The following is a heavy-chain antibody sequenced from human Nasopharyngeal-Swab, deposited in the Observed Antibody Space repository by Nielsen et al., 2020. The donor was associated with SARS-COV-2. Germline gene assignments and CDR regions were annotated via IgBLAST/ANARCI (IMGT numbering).Heavy chain of an antibody. CDR2: FYYGGGT. CDR1: GDSIRSSHSY. Sequence: SETLSLTSTVSGDSIRSSHSYRGWIRQPPGKGLEWIGSFYYGGGTYYNPSLKSRVTISEDTSKTQFSLKLSSVTAADTAVYYCVIFVGFWGQGTLVTVSS. CDR3: VIFVGF. D-gene: IGHD2-21*01. V-gene: IGHV4-39*07. J-gene: IGHJ4*02.